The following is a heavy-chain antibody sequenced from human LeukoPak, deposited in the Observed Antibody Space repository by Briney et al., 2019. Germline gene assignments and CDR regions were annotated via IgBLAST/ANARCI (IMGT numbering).Heavy chain of an antibody. J-gene: IGHJ4*02. V-gene: IGHV3-21*01. CDR3: AGGRYKSGELVEY. D-gene: IGHD6-13*01. Sequence: PGGSLRLSCAASGFTFSSYSMNWVRQAPGKGLEWVSSISSSSSYIYYADSVKGRFTISRDNAKNSLYLQMNSLRAEDTAVYYCAGGRYKSGELVEYWGQGTLVTVSS. CDR2: ISSSSSYI. CDR1: GFTFSSYS.